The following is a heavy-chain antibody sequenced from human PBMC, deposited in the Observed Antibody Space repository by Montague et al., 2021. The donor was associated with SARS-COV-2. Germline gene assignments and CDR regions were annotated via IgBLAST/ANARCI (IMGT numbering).Heavy chain of an antibody. J-gene: IGHJ6*02. Sequence: CAISGDSVSSNSATWNWVRQSPSRGLEWLGRTYYRSKWYNDYAVSVRGRVTINPDTSKNQLSLQLNSVTPEDTAIYYCTSGREGNYNVMDVWGQGTRSPSP. V-gene: IGHV6-1*01. CDR1: GDSVSSNSAT. CDR2: TYYRSKWYN. D-gene: IGHD1-1*01. CDR3: TSGREGNYNVMDV.